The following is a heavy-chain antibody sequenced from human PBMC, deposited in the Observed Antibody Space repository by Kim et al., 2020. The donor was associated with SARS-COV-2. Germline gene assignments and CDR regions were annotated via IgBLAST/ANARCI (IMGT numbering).Heavy chain of an antibody. CDR3: AKGFFLDYYGSGSYSSFYYDYCMDV. J-gene: IGHJ6*02. CDR1: GFTFSSYG. CDR2: IWYDGSNK. V-gene: IGHV3-33*06. Sequence: GGSLRLSCAASGFTFSSYGMHWVRQAPGKGLEWVAVIWYDGSNKYYADSVKGRFTISRDNSKNTLYLQMNSLRAEDTAVYYCAKGFFLDYYGSGSYSSFYYDYCMDVWGQGATVPVSS. D-gene: IGHD3-10*01.